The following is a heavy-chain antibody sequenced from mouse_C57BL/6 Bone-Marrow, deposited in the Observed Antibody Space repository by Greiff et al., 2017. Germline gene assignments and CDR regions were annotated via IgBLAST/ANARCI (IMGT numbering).Heavy chain of an antibody. Sequence: QVQLQQSGAELVRPGTSVKVSCKASGYAFTKYLIEWVKQRPGQGLEWIGVINPGSGGTNYNEKFKGKATLTADKSSSTAYMQLSSLTSEDSAVYFCARRGLGRRAYYYAMDYWGQGTSVTVSS. CDR2: INPGSGGT. V-gene: IGHV1-54*01. D-gene: IGHD3-3*01. CDR1: GYAFTKYL. J-gene: IGHJ4*01. CDR3: ARRGLGRRAYYYAMDY.